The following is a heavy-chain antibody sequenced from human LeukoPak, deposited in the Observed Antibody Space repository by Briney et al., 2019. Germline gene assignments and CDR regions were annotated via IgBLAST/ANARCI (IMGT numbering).Heavy chain of an antibody. J-gene: IGHJ3*02. CDR3: VRDGEVIIKPAASFPHDAFDI. CDR1: GYTFTSYY. Sequence: ASGRVSCKASGYTFTSYYMHWVRQAPGQGLEWMGIINPIGGRTNYAPKFQGRVTMTRDTATSTVYMELSSLRSEDTAVYYCVRDGEVIIKPAASFPHDAFDIWGQGTMVIVSS. V-gene: IGHV1-46*01. D-gene: IGHD3-10*01. CDR2: INPIGGRT.